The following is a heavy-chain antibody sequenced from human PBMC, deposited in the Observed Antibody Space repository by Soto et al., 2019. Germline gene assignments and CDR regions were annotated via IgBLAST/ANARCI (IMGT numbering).Heavy chain of an antibody. Sequence: SETLSLTCTVSGGSINSGGYYWSWIRQHPGKGLEWIGYIYYSGSTYYNPSLKSRVTISVDTSKNQFSLKLSSVTAADTAVYYCARDLIYYDILTGYYPLTLAGMDVWGQGTTVTVSS. J-gene: IGHJ6*02. D-gene: IGHD3-9*01. CDR2: IYYSGST. V-gene: IGHV4-31*03. CDR1: GGSINSGGYY. CDR3: ARDLIYYDILTGYYPLTLAGMDV.